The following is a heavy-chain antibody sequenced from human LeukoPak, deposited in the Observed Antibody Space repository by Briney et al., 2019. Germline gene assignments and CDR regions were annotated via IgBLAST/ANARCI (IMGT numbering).Heavy chain of an antibody. CDR1: GFSFSNYN. J-gene: IGHJ4*02. D-gene: IGHD2-15*01. CDR2: ISRSSSTI. V-gene: IGHV3-48*01. CDR3: ARDASRYCSGGNCYSGLLGYFDY. Sequence: GGSLRLSCAPSGFSFSNYNMNWVRQAPGKGLEWVSYISRSSSTIKYADSVKGRFTISRDHAKNSLYLQMNSLRVEDTAVYYCARDASRYCSGGNCYSGLLGYFDYWGQGTLVTVSS.